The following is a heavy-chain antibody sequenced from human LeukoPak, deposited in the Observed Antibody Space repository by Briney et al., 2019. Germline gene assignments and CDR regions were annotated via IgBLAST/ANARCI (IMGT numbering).Heavy chain of an antibody. Sequence: GGSLRLSCAASGFTFSSYSMNWVRQAPGKGLEWVSSTSSSSYIYYADSVKGRFTISRDNAKNSLYLQMNSLRAEDTAVYYCARARLGLPLDYWGQGTLVTVSS. CDR1: GFTFSSYS. D-gene: IGHD7-27*01. J-gene: IGHJ4*02. V-gene: IGHV3-21*01. CDR3: ARARLGLPLDY. CDR2: TSSSSYI.